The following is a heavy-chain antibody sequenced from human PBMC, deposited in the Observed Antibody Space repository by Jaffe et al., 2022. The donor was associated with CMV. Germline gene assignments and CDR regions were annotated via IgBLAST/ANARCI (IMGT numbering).Heavy chain of an antibody. CDR2: INSDGSST. CDR3: AREGSGSSQGDFDY. CDR1: GFTFSTYW. Sequence: EVQLVESGGGLVQPGGSLRLSCAASGFTFSTYWMNWVRQAPGKGLVWVSRINSDGSSTTYADSVKGRFTISRDNAKNTLYLQMNSLRAEDTAVYYCAREGSGSSQGDFDYWGQGTLVTVSS. J-gene: IGHJ4*02. D-gene: IGHD1-26*01. V-gene: IGHV3-74*01.